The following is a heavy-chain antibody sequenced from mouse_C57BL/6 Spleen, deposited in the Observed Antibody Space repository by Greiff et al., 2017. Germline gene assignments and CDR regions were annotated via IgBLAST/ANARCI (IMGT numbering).Heavy chain of an antibody. CDR1: GYTFTSYW. D-gene: IGHD2-1*01. CDR3: ARYHYCNYPFDY. J-gene: IGHJ2*01. V-gene: IGHV1-69*01. CDR2: IDPYDSYT. Sequence: QVQLQQPGAELVMPGASVKLSCKASGYTFTSYWMHWVKQRPGQGLEWIGEIDPYDSYTNYNQKFKGKSTLTVDKSSSPAYMQLSSLTSDDSAVYYCARYHYCNYPFDYWGQGTTLTVSS.